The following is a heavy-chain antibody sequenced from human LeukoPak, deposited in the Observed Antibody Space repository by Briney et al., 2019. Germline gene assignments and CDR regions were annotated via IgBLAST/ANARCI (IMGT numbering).Heavy chain of an antibody. J-gene: IGHJ5*02. CDR1: GGTFSSYD. Sequence: ASVKVSCKASGGTFSSYDINWVRQAPGRGLEWMGWMNPNSGNTGYAQKFQGRVTMTRNTSISTAYMELSSLRSEDTAVYYCARSDGYNLIPYSTPSRPPVDPWGQGTLVTVSS. CDR3: ARSDGYNLIPYSTPSRPPVDP. V-gene: IGHV1-8*02. CDR2: MNPNSGNT. D-gene: IGHD5-12*01.